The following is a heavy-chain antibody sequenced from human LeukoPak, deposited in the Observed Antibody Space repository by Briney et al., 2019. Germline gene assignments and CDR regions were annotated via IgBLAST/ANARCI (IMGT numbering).Heavy chain of an antibody. V-gene: IGHV1-18*01. CDR1: GYTFTSYG. CDR2: ISAYNGNT. J-gene: IGHJ4*02. D-gene: IGHD4-11*01. Sequence: GASVKVSCKASGYTFTSYGISWVRQAPGQGLERMGWISAYNGNTNYAQKLQGRVTTTTDTSTSTAYMELRSLRSDDTAVYYCARDDGTVTTADGFDYWGQGTLVTVSS. CDR3: ARDDGTVTTADGFDY.